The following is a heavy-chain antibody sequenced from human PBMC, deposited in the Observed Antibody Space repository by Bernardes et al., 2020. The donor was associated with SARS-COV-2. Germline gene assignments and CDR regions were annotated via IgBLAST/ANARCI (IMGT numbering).Heavy chain of an antibody. J-gene: IGHJ4*02. V-gene: IGHV4-34*01. CDR2: INPSGNT. CDR1: YRSFSRYY. Sequence: ELLSRTCAVEYRSFSRYYAHWIRPAPGKVLEWLGEINPSGNTNYSPSLKRRVTMSVDTSKSQFSLNLRSVTAADTAVYFCVRGEIVEAATRDHFGYWGQGTLVTVSS. CDR3: VRGEIVEAATRDHFGY. D-gene: IGHD2-15*01.